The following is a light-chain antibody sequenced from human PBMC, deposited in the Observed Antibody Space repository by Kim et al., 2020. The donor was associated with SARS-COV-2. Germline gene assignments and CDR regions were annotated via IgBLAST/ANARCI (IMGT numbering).Light chain of an antibody. CDR2: DVS. CDR3: CSYAGSYIRYV. CDR1: SSDVGGYNY. V-gene: IGLV2-11*01. J-gene: IGLJ1*01. Sequence: QSVTISCTGTSSDVGGYNYVSWYQQHPGKAPKLMIYDVSKRPSGVPDRFSGSKSGNTASLTISGLQAEDEADYYCCSYAGSYIRYVFGTGTKVTVL.